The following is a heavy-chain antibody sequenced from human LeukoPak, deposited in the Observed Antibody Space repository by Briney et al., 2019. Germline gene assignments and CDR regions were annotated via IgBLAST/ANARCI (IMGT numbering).Heavy chain of an antibody. CDR2: IYYSGST. CDR3: ARAKEGWLAYNWFDP. V-gene: IGHV4-59*01. CDR1: GGSISNYY. Sequence: SESLSLTCTVSGGSISNYYWSWIRQPPGKGLEWIGYIYYSGSTNYNPSLKSRVTISVDTSKNQFSLKLSSVTAADTAVYYCARAKEGWLAYNWFDPWGQGTLVTVSS. J-gene: IGHJ5*02. D-gene: IGHD6-19*01.